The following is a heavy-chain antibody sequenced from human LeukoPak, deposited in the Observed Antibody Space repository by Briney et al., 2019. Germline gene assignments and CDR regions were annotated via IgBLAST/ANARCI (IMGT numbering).Heavy chain of an antibody. CDR2: VYYNGNT. Sequence: SETLSLTCTVSGGSISRYYWSWIRQPPGKGLEWIGYVYYNGNTTYNPPLKSRVTISVATSKSQFSLKLNSVTAADTAVYYCATTGGSGAGSWGQGTVVTVSS. V-gene: IGHV4-59*01. CDR1: GGSISRYY. J-gene: IGHJ5*02. CDR3: ATTGGSGAGS. D-gene: IGHD5-12*01.